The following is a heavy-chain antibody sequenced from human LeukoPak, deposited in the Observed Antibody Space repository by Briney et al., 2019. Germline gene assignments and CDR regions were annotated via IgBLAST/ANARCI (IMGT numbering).Heavy chain of an antibody. CDR1: GFTFSSYA. J-gene: IGHJ6*03. Sequence: PGGSLRLTCAASGFTFSSYAMSWVRQAPDKGLEWVAVISYDGSNKYYADCVKGRFTISRDNSKNTLYLQMNSLRAEDTAVYYCARDPVAGGYYYYYMDVWGKGTTVTVSS. CDR2: ISYDGSNK. D-gene: IGHD6-19*01. V-gene: IGHV3-30*04. CDR3: ARDPVAGGYYYYYMDV.